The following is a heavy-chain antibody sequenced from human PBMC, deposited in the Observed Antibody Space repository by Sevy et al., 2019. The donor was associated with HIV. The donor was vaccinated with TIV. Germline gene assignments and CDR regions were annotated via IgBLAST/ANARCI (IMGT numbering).Heavy chain of an antibody. J-gene: IGHJ6*02. CDR1: GFTFSRYG. D-gene: IGHD6-13*01. V-gene: IGHV3-30*18. Sequence: GGSLRLSCRVSGFTFSRYGMHWVRQAPGKGPEWVAIISEDGSSKDYADSVKGRFTISRDNSKDTVYLEMNSLRPEDTAVYYCANSWGRVVGSSWLYYYFGMDVWGQGTAVTVSS. CDR2: ISEDGSSK. CDR3: ANSWGRVVGSSWLYYYFGMDV.